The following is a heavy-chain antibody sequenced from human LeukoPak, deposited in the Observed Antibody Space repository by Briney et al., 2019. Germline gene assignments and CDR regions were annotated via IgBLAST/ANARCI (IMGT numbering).Heavy chain of an antibody. CDR3: ARADCSSTSCLNAFDI. V-gene: IGHV1-18*04. D-gene: IGHD2-2*01. CDR1: GCTFTSYY. Sequence: ASVKVSCKASGCTFTSYYMHWVRQAPGQGLEWMGWISANNGNTNYAQKVQGRVTMTTDTSTTTVYMELRSLRSDDKALYYCARADCSSTSCLNAFDIWGQGTMVTVSS. CDR2: ISANNGNT. J-gene: IGHJ3*02.